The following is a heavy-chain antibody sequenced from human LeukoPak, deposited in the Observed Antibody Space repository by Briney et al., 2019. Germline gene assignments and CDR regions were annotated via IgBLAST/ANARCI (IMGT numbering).Heavy chain of an antibody. CDR2: ISGSGGST. V-gene: IGHV3-23*01. CDR1: GFTFSSYA. CDR3: ARVIVPVAAGHYYYYGMDV. D-gene: IGHD6-13*01. J-gene: IGHJ6*02. Sequence: GGSLRLSCAASGFTFSSYAMSWVRQAPGKGLEWVSAISGSGGSTYYADSVKGRFTISRDNSKNTLYLQMNSLRAEDTAVYYCARVIVPVAAGHYYYYGMDVWGQGTTVTVSS.